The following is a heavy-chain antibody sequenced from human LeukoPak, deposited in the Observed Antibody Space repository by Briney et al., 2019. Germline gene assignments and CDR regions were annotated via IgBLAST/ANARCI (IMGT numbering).Heavy chain of an antibody. D-gene: IGHD6-19*01. V-gene: IGHV3-53*01. CDR3: ARGPAVAGSVDY. CDR1: GFTVSSNY. Sequence: GGSLRLSCAASGFTVSSNYMSWVRQAPGEGLEWVSVIYSGGSTYYADSVKGRFTISRDNSKNTLYLQMNSLRAEDTAVYYCARGPAVAGSVDYWGQGTLVTVSS. J-gene: IGHJ4*02. CDR2: IYSGGST.